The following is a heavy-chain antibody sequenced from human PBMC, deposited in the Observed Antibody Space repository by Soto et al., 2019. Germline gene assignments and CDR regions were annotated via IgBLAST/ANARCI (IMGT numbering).Heavy chain of an antibody. Sequence: GGSLRLSCAASGFTFSSYWMSWVRQAPGKGLEWVANIKQDGSEKYYVDSVKGRFTISRDNAKNSLYLQMNSLRAEDTAVYYCARVSDSSSPSSFDYWGQGTLVTVSS. CDR1: GFTFSSYW. CDR2: IKQDGSEK. CDR3: ARVSDSSSPSSFDY. V-gene: IGHV3-7*03. D-gene: IGHD6-13*01. J-gene: IGHJ4*02.